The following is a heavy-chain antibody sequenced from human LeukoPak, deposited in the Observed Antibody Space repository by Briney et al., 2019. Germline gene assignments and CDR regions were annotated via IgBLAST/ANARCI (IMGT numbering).Heavy chain of an antibody. D-gene: IGHD6-13*01. CDR3: ARHGAAGYY. CDR1: CGSISSSSYY. Sequence: SETLSLTCTVSCGSISSSSYYWGWIRQPPGKGLEWIGSIYYSGSTYYNPSLKSRVTISVDTSKNQFSLKLSSVTAADTAVYYCARHGAAGYYWGQGTLVTVSS. V-gene: IGHV4-39*01. J-gene: IGHJ4*02. CDR2: IYYSGST.